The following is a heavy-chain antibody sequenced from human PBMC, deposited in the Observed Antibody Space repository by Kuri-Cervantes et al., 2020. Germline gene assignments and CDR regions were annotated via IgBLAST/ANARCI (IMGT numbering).Heavy chain of an antibody. V-gene: IGHV5-51*01. CDR3: ARKHFSSGCFDY. Sequence: KVSCKGSGYSFTSYWIGWVRQMPGKGLEWMGIIYPGDSDTRYSPSFQGQVTISADKSISTAYLQWSNLKASDTAMYYCARKHFSSGCFDYWGQGTLVTVSS. CDR1: GYSFTSYW. J-gene: IGHJ4*02. D-gene: IGHD6-19*01. CDR2: IYPGDSDT.